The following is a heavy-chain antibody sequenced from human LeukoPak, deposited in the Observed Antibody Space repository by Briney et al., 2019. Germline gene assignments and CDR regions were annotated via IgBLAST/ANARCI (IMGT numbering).Heavy chain of an antibody. CDR2: ITSSSSTI. CDR3: AREYSSSSGSVSDY. Sequence: GGSLRLSCAASGFTFSSYNMNWVRQAPGKGLEWVSYITSSSSTIYYADSVKGRFTISRDNAKNSLYLQMNSLRDEDTAVYYCAREYSSSSGSVSDYWGQGTLVAVSS. V-gene: IGHV3-48*02. CDR1: GFTFSSYN. D-gene: IGHD6-6*01. J-gene: IGHJ4*02.